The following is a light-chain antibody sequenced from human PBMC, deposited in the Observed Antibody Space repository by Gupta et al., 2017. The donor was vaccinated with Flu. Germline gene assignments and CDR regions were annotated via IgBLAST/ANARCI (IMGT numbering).Light chain of an antibody. J-gene: IGLJ2*01. CDR2: EVS. CDR1: SSDVGGYNY. Sequence: GSPGQSTTLSCPRTSSDVGGYNYFSCYQQHPRKAPKLMIHEVSHRPSGVSNRFSVSKSGNTASLTISGDQADDEDDYYYSCYTSSSTPGVFGGGTKLTVL. V-gene: IGLV2-14*01. CDR3: SCYTSSSTPGV.